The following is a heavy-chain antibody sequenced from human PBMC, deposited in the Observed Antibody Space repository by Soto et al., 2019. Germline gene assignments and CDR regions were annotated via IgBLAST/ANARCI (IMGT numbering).Heavy chain of an antibody. V-gene: IGHV3-21*01. J-gene: IGHJ4*02. CDR2: ISSSSSYI. CDR3: ARGYYYDSSGYYYPFDY. Sequence: GGPLRLSCAASGFTFSSYSMNWVRQAPGKGLEWVSSISSSSSYIYYADSVKGRFTISRDNAKNSLYLQMNSLRAEDTAVYYCARGYYYDSSGYYYPFDYWGQGTLVTVSS. D-gene: IGHD3-22*01. CDR1: GFTFSSYS.